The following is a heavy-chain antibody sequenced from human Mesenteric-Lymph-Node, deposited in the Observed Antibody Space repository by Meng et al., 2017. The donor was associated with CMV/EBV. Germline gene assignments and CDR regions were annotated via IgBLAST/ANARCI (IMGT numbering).Heavy chain of an antibody. J-gene: IGHJ4*02. Sequence: LSWAASGFTFSSYAMSWVRQAPGMGLEWVSAISGSGGSTSYADSVQGRFTISRDNSKNTLYLQMNSLRAEDTAVYYCARDASSWSFDYWGQGTLVTSPQ. CDR3: ARDASSWSFDY. CDR2: ISGSGGST. V-gene: IGHV3-23*01. D-gene: IGHD6-13*01. CDR1: GFTFSSYA.